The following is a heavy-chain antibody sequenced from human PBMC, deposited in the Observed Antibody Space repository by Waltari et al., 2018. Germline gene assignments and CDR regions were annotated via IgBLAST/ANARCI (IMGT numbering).Heavy chain of an antibody. CDR3: ARVAPPSLFDY. Sequence: QVQLVESGGGVVQPGRSLRLSCAASGFTFSSYAMHWVRQAPGKGLEWVAVISYDGRNKYYADSVKGRFTISRDNSKNTLYLQMNSLRAEDTAVYYCARVAPPSLFDYWGQGTLVTVSS. CDR1: GFTFSSYA. J-gene: IGHJ4*02. V-gene: IGHV3-30*04. CDR2: ISYDGRNK.